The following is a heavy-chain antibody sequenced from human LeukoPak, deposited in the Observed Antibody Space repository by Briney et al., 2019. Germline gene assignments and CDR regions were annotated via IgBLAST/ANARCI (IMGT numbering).Heavy chain of an antibody. J-gene: IGHJ3*02. CDR2: ISSSGSTI. CDR3: ARVPTVTSTHDAFDI. Sequence: GGPLRLSCAASGFTFSDYYMSWIRQAPGKGLEWVSYISSSGSTIYYADSVKGRFTISRDNAKNSLYLQMNSLRAEDTAVYYCARVPTVTSTHDAFDIWGQGTMVTVSS. CDR1: GFTFSDYY. D-gene: IGHD4-17*01. V-gene: IGHV3-11*01.